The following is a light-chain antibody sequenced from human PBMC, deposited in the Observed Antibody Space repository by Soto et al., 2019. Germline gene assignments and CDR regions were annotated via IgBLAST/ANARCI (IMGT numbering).Light chain of an antibody. J-gene: IGKJ4*01. CDR3: QQYGSSPPVT. CDR1: QSVSSSY. V-gene: IGKV3-20*01. CDR2: GAS. Sequence: EIVLTQSPGTLSLSPGERATLSCRASQSVSSSYLAWYQQKPGQAPRFLIYGASSRATGIPDRFSGSGSGTDFTLTISRLEPEDFAVYYCQQYGSSPPVTFGGGTKVDIK.